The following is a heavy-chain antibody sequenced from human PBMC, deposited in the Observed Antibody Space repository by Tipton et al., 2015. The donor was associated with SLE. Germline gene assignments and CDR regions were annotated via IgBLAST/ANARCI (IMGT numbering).Heavy chain of an antibody. J-gene: IGHJ1*01. V-gene: IGHV4-61*01. CDR2: IFHSGTT. CDR3: ARGIIPAARYFQD. Sequence: LRLSCTVSGGSISSGIYYWSWVRQPPGKGLEWVGHIFHSGTTDYNPSLMSRVTISVDKSRGLFSLNLRSLTAADTAVYYCARGIIPAARYFQDWGQGTLVTVSS. D-gene: IGHD2-2*01. CDR1: GGSISSGIYY.